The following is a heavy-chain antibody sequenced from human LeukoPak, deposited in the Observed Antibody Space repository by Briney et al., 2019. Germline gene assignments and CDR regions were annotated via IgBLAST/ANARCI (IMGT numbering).Heavy chain of an antibody. D-gene: IGHD5-18*01. V-gene: IGHV1-46*01. CDR3: ARPYVDTAMVRSYYYGMDV. Sequence: APVKVSCKASGDTFTSYYMHWVRQAPGQGLEWMGIMNPSGGSTSYAQKFQGRVTMTRDTSTSTVYMELSSLRSEDTAVYYCARPYVDTAMVRSYYYGMDVWGQGTTVTVSS. CDR1: GDTFTSYY. CDR2: MNPSGGST. J-gene: IGHJ6*02.